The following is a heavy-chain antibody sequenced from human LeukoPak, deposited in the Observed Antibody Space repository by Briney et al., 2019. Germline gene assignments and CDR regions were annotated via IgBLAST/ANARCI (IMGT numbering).Heavy chain of an antibody. CDR3: ARFPVPYDFWSGYSDY. J-gene: IGHJ4*02. Sequence: GGSLRLSCAASGFTFSDYYMSWIRQAPGKGLEWVSYISSSGSTIYYADSVKGRFTISRDNAKNSLYLQMNSLRAEDTAVYYCARFPVPYDFWSGYSDYWGQGTLVTVSS. CDR2: ISSSGSTI. CDR1: GFTFSDYY. D-gene: IGHD3-3*01. V-gene: IGHV3-11*01.